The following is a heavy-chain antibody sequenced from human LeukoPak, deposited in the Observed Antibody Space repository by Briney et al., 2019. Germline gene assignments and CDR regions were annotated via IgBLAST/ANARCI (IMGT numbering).Heavy chain of an antibody. D-gene: IGHD6-19*01. Sequence: ASVKVSCRASGYTFTSYDINWVRQAPGQGLEWMGWMNPNSGNTGYARKFQGRVTMTRNTSISTAYMELSSLRSEDTAVYYCARGGYSSGWMDWYYYYYMDVWGKGTTVTVSS. J-gene: IGHJ6*03. V-gene: IGHV1-8*01. CDR3: ARGGYSSGWMDWYYYYYMDV. CDR2: MNPNSGNT. CDR1: GYTFTSYD.